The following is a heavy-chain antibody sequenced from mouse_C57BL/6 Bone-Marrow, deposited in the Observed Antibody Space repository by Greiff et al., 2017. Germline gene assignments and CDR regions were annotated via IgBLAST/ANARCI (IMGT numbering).Heavy chain of an antibody. CDR3: ARPLRYFDY. CDR1: GFTFSSYG. Sequence: EVKLVESGGDLVKPGGSLKLSCAASGFTFSSYGMSWVRQTPDKRLEWVATISSGGSYTYYPDSVKGRFTSSRDNAKNNLYLQMSSLKSEDTAMYYCARPLRYFDYWGQGTTLTVSS. V-gene: IGHV5-6*01. J-gene: IGHJ2*01. D-gene: IGHD1-1*01. CDR2: ISSGGSYT.